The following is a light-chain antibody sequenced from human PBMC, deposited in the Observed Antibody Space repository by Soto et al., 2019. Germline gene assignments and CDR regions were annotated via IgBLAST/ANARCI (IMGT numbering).Light chain of an antibody. CDR1: QSVSSY. J-gene: IGKJ1*01. CDR3: QQRSNWTTWT. V-gene: IGKV3-11*01. Sequence: ENVFTQSPSTLSLYPWERATLSCRASQSVSSYLAWYQQKPGQAPRLLIYDASNRATGIPARFSGSGSGTDFTLTISSLEPEDFAVYYCQQRSNWTTWTFGQGTKVAIK. CDR2: DAS.